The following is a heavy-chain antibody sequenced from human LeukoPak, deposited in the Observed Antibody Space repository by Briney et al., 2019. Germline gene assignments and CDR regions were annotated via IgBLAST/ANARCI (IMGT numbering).Heavy chain of an antibody. CDR3: ARDLSSGWWTTRSDY. J-gene: IGHJ4*02. V-gene: IGHV3-7*01. CDR1: GFTFSSYW. CDR2: IKQDGSEK. Sequence: GGSLRLSCAASGFTFSSYWMSWVRQAPGKGLEWVANIKQDGSEKYYVDSVKGRFTISRDNAKNSLYLQMNSLRAEDTAVYYCARDLSSGWWTTRSDYWGQGTLVTVSS. D-gene: IGHD6-19*01.